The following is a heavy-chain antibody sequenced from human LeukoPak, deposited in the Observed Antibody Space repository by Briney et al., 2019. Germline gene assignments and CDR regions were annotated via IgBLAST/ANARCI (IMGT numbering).Heavy chain of an antibody. CDR1: GYSISSGYY. D-gene: IGHD2-2*01. CDR3: ARPQGATAMVAFDI. V-gene: IGHV4-38-2*01. J-gene: IGHJ3*02. CDR2: IYVSGST. Sequence: SETLSLTCAVSGYSISSGYYCGWIRQPPGKGLEWNGSIYVSGSTFYNPSLKSRAPKSADTYKNQSSLTLSSVTAADTAVYYCARPQGATAMVAFDIWGQGTMVTVSS.